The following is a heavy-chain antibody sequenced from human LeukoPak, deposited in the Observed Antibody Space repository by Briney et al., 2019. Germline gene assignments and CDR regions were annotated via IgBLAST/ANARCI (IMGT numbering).Heavy chain of an antibody. J-gene: IGHJ4*02. CDR3: ARIVVVPAAIVRGYSGYDYRRGYYFDY. Sequence: PSETLSLTCSVSGDSISIYYWSWIRQPPGKGLEWIGYIYYSGSTNYNPSLKSRVTMSVDTSKNQFSLKLSSVTAADTAVYYCARIVVVPAAIVRGYSGYDYRRGYYFDYWGQGTLVTVSS. CDR2: IYYSGST. D-gene: IGHD2-2*02. V-gene: IGHV4-59*08. CDR1: GDSISIYY.